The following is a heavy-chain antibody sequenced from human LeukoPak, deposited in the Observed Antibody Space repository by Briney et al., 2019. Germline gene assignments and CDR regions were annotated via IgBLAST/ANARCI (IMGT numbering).Heavy chain of an antibody. Sequence: ASVKDSCKASGYTFTTQYIHWLRQAPGQGLEWMGIINPAVGSTTYAQKFQGRVTMTRDTSTSTVYMELSSLGSEDTAVYYCARNQRDSSGYYFDYWGQGTLVTVSS. CDR3: ARNQRDSSGYYFDY. CDR2: INPAVGST. CDR1: GYTFTTQY. V-gene: IGHV1-46*01. D-gene: IGHD3-22*01. J-gene: IGHJ4*02.